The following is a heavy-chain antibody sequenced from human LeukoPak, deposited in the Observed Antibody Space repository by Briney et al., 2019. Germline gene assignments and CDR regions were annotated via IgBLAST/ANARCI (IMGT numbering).Heavy chain of an antibody. CDR3: ARHIPVSYDAFDL. CDR1: GGSISSYY. CDR2: IYYSGST. Sequence: PSETLSLTCTVSGGSISSYYWSWIRQPPGKGLEWIGYIYYSGSTNYNPSLKSRVTISVDTSKNQFSLKLSSVTAADTAVYYCARHIPVSYDAFDLWGRGTTVTVSS. J-gene: IGHJ3*01. V-gene: IGHV4-59*08. D-gene: IGHD6-19*01.